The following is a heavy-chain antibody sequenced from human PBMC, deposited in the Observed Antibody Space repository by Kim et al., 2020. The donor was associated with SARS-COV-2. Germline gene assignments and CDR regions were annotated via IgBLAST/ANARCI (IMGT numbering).Heavy chain of an antibody. Sequence: SETLSLTCTVSGGSISSSSYYWGWIRQPPGKGLEWIGSIYYSGSTYYNPSLKSRVTRSVDTSKNQFSLKLSSVTAADTAVYYCARIVVVGRGSWFDPWGQGTLVTVSS. CDR1: GGSISSSSYY. CDR2: IYYSGST. V-gene: IGHV4-39*07. D-gene: IGHD2-15*01. J-gene: IGHJ5*02. CDR3: ARIVVVGRGSWFDP.